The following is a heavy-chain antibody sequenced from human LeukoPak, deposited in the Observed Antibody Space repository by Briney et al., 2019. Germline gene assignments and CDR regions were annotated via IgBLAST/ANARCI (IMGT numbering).Heavy chain of an antibody. CDR2: LSGSGDTT. CDR1: GFAFRSFD. D-gene: IGHD5-24*01. CDR3: AKVPADGYNYPQAYYFDY. V-gene: IGHV3-23*01. Sequence: PGGSLRLSCAASGFAFRSFDMSWVRQAPGKGLEWVSSLSGSGDTTYYADSVKGRFTISRDNSKNTLYLQMNSLRAEDTAVYYCAKVPADGYNYPQAYYFDYWGQGTLVTVSS. J-gene: IGHJ4*02.